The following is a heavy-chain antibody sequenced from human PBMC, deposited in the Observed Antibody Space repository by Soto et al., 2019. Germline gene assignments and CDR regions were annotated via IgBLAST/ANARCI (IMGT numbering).Heavy chain of an antibody. V-gene: IGHV1-69*13. J-gene: IGHJ5*02. CDR3: ARGFVLTVENWFDP. Sequence: ASVKVSCKASGGTFSSYAISWVRQAPGQGLEWMGGIIPIFGTANYAQKFQGRVTITADESTSTAYMELSSLRSEDTAVYYCARGFVLTVENWFDPWGQGTLVTVSS. D-gene: IGHD3-10*01. CDR2: IIPIFGTA. CDR1: GGTFSSYA.